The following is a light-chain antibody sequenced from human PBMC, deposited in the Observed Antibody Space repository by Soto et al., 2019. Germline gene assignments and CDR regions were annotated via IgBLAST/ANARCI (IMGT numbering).Light chain of an antibody. Sequence: QSALTQPRSVSGSPGQSVTISCTGTSSDVGGYNYVSWYQQHPGKAPKHMIYDVSKRPSGVPDRFSGSKSGNTAALTISGLQAEDEADYYCCSYAGGYTHEVFGTGTKLTVL. CDR2: DVS. J-gene: IGLJ1*01. V-gene: IGLV2-11*01. CDR3: CSYAGGYTHEV. CDR1: SSDVGGYNY.